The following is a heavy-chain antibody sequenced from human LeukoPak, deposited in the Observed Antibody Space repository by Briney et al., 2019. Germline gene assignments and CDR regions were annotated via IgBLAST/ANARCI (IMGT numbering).Heavy chain of an antibody. V-gene: IGHV3-49*04. J-gene: IGHJ4*02. D-gene: IGHD1-26*01. CDR2: IRSKAYGGTT. Sequence: GGSLRLSCTASGFTFGDYAMSWVRQAPWKGLEWVGFIRSKAYGGTTEYAASVKGRFTISRDDSKSIAYLQMNSLKTEDTAVYYCTRAVVGATNLDYWGQGTLVTVSS. CDR3: TRAVVGATNLDY. CDR1: GFTFGDYA.